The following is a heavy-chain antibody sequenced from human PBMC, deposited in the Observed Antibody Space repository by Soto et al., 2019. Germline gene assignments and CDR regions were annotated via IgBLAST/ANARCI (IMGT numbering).Heavy chain of an antibody. CDR1: GFIFNTYD. CDR2: ISYDGSNK. J-gene: IGHJ6*02. D-gene: IGHD2-2*01. Sequence: GGSLRLSCAASGFIFNTYDMHWVRQAPGKGLEWVAVISYDGSNKYYADSVKGRLTISRDNSKKMLYLQMNSLRPEDTAVYYCAKGQHGSSTSCYFYYYGMDVWGQGPKVTVS. CDR3: AKGQHGSSTSCYFYYYGMDV. V-gene: IGHV3-30*18.